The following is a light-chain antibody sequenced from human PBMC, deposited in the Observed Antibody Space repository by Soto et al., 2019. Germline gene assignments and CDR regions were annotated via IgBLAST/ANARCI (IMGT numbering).Light chain of an antibody. CDR2: GAS. CDR1: QSVSSN. Sequence: IVMTQSPATLSVSPGERATLSCRASQSVSSNLAWYQQKPGQVPRLLIYGASSRATGIPDRFSGSGSGTDFTLTISRLEPEDFAVYYCQQYGSSPRTFGQGTKVDIK. CDR3: QQYGSSPRT. J-gene: IGKJ2*01. V-gene: IGKV3-20*01.